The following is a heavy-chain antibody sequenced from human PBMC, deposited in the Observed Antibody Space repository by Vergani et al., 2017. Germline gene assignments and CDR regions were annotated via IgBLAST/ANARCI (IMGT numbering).Heavy chain of an antibody. CDR3: ARAPRYCSSTSCPTGGWFDP. V-gene: IGHV4-30-2*01. Sequence: QLQLQESGSGLVKPSQTLSLTCAVSSGSISSGGYSWSWIRQPPGKGLEWIGYIYHSGSTYYNPSLKSRVTISVDRSKNQFSLKLSSVTAADTAVYYCARAPRYCSSTSCPTGGWFDPWGQGTLVTVSS. D-gene: IGHD2-2*01. J-gene: IGHJ5*02. CDR1: SGSISSGGYS. CDR2: IYHSGST.